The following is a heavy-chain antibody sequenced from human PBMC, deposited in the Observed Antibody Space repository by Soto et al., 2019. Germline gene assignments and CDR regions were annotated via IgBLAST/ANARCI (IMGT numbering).Heavy chain of an antibody. J-gene: IGHJ4*02. V-gene: IGHV1-2*02. CDR2: INPNSGGT. CDR3: ARSGWELNGGDY. D-gene: IGHD1-26*01. Sequence: ASVKVSCKASGCTFTGYYMHWVRQAPGQGLEWMGWINPNSGGTNYAQKFQGRVTMTRDTSISTAYMELSRLRSDDTAVYYCARSGWELNGGDYWGQGTLVTVSS. CDR1: GCTFTGYY.